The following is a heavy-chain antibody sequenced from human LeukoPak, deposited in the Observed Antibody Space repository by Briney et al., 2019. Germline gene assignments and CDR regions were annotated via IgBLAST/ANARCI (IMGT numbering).Heavy chain of an antibody. V-gene: IGHV4-34*01. J-gene: IGHJ4*02. CDR2: INHSGST. CDR3: ARGSPYYDFWSGPPHFDY. D-gene: IGHD3-3*01. Sequence: PSETLSLTCAVYGGSFSGYYWSWIRQPPGKGLEWIGEINHSGSTNYNPSLKSRVTISVDTSKNQFSLKLSSVTAADTAVYYCARGSPYYDFWSGPPHFDYWGQGTLVTVSS. CDR1: GGSFSGYY.